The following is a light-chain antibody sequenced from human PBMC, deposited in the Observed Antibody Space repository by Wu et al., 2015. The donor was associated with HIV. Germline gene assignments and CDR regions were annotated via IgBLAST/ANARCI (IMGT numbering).Light chain of an antibody. CDR3: QQYNNWPRT. J-gene: IGKJ1*01. V-gene: IGKV3-15*01. CDR2: GTS. Sequence: EIVMTQSPATLSVSPGERATLSCRASQSISNNLAWYQQKPGQAPRLLFYGTSTRATGIPARFSGSGSGTESTLTISSMQSEDFAIYYCQQYNNWPRTFGQGTKVEIK. CDR1: QSISNN.